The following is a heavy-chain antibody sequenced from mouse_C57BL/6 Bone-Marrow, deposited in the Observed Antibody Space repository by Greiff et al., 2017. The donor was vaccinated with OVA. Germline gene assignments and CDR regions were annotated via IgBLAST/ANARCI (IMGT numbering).Heavy chain of an antibody. J-gene: IGHJ1*03. V-gene: IGHV1-61*01. Sequence: QVQLQQSGAELVRPGSSVKLSCKASGYTFTSYWMDWVKQRPGQGLEWIGNIYPSDSETHYNQKFKDKATLTVDKSSSTAYMQLSSLTSEDSAVYYCARDFVWYFDVWGTGTTVTVSS. CDR1: GYTFTSYW. CDR2: IYPSDSET. CDR3: ARDFVWYFDV.